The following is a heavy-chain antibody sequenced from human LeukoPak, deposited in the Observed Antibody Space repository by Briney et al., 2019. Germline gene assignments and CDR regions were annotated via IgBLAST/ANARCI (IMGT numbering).Heavy chain of an antibody. CDR3: ARDSSTWYGSDWFDP. J-gene: IGHJ5*02. CDR1: GYTFTGYY. V-gene: IGHV1-18*04. D-gene: IGHD2-2*01. Sequence: ASVKVSCKASGYTFTGYYMHWVRQAPGQGLEWMGWISGYNGKTKYTQNFQGRVTMTTATSTSTAHMELRSLISDDTAVYYCARDSSTWYGSDWFDPWGQGTLVTVSS. CDR2: ISGYNGKT.